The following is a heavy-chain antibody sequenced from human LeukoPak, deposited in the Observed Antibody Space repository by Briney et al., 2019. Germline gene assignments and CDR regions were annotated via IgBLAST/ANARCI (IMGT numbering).Heavy chain of an antibody. D-gene: IGHD6-19*01. V-gene: IGHV7-4-1*02. CDR2: INTNTGNP. Sequence: ASVKVSCKASGYAFTTYAVNWVRQAPGQGLEWMGWINTNTGNPTYAQGFTGRFVFSLDTSVSTAYLQISSLKAEDTAVYYCARSREEWLFSSDYWGQGTLVTVSS. CDR1: GYAFTTYA. CDR3: ARSREEWLFSSDY. J-gene: IGHJ4*02.